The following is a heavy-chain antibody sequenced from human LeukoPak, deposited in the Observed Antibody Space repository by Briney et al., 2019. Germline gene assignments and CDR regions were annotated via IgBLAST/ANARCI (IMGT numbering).Heavy chain of an antibody. CDR1: GYSISSGYY. CDR3: ARQVNDYVRGSYRYVGWFDP. D-gene: IGHD3-16*02. Sequence: SETLSLTCTVSGYSISSGYYWGWIRQPPGKGLEGIGSIYHSGGTNYNPSLKSRVTISGDTSKNKFCLKLSSATAADTAVYYCARQVNDYVRGSYRYVGWFDPWGQGTLVTVSA. CDR2: IYHSGGT. V-gene: IGHV4-38-2*02. J-gene: IGHJ5*02.